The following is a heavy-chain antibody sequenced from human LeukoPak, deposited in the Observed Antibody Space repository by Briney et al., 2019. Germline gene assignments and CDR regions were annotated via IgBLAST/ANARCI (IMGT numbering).Heavy chain of an antibody. CDR3: AKDYCSSTSCFFFDY. Sequence: PGGSLRLSCAASGFTFSTYGMHGVRQAPGKGLGWVAFIQYDGSNKYYADSVKGRFTISRDNTLYLQMNSLRAEDTAVYYCAKDYCSSTSCFFFDYWGQGTLVTVSS. J-gene: IGHJ4*02. V-gene: IGHV3-30*02. CDR1: GFTFSTYG. D-gene: IGHD2-2*01. CDR2: IQYDGSNK.